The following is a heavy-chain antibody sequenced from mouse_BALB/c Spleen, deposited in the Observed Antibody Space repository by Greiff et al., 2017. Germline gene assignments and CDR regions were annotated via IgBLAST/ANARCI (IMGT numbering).Heavy chain of an antibody. Sequence: EVQLQESGAELVKPGASVKLSCTASGFNIKDTYMHWVKQRPEQGLEWIGRIDPANGNTKYDPKFQGKATITADTSSNTAYLQLSSLTSEDTAVYYCARYSYREGLDYWGQGTTLTVSS. V-gene: IGHV14-3*02. CDR2: IDPANGNT. CDR3: ARYSYREGLDY. D-gene: IGHD2-10*01. J-gene: IGHJ2*01. CDR1: GFNIKDTY.